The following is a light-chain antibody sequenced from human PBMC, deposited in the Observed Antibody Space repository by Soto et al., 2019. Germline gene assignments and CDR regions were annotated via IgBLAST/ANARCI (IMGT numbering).Light chain of an antibody. CDR3: TPYADTRNSGVV. CDR2: EVN. Sequence: QSALTQPPSASGSPGQSITISFTGTSSDVGGDNYVSWYQQNPGKDPKLMIYEVNKRPSVVPDRFSGSKSDNTASLTVSGLQAEDEADSSCTPYADTRNSGVVFGGGTKVTVL. CDR1: SSDVGGDNY. J-gene: IGLJ2*01. V-gene: IGLV2-8*01.